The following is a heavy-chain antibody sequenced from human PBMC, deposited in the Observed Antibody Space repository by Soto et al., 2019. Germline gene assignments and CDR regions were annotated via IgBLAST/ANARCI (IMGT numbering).Heavy chain of an antibody. J-gene: IGHJ3*02. V-gene: IGHV3-7*01. Sequence: GGSLRLSCAASGFTFSSYWMSWVRQAPGKGLEWVANIKQDGSEKYYVDSVKGRFTISRDNAKNSLYLQMNSLRAEDTAVYYCASHSSGWYGAFDIWGQGTMVTVSS. CDR2: IKQDGSEK. CDR1: GFTFSSYW. D-gene: IGHD6-19*01. CDR3: ASHSSGWYGAFDI.